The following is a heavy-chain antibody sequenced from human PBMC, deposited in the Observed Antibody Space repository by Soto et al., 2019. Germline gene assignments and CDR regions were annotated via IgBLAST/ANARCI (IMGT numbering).Heavy chain of an antibody. J-gene: IGHJ6*02. CDR1: GFTFSSYS. D-gene: IGHD3-3*01. CDR2: ISSSISYI. V-gene: IGHV3-21*01. CDR3: ARDRRTRITIFGAYGMDV. Sequence: GGSLRLSCAASGFTFSSYSMNWVRQAPGKGLEWVSSISSSISYIYYADSVKGRFTISRDNAKNSLYLQMNSLRAEDTAVYYCARDRRTRITIFGAYGMDVWGQGTRVTVSS.